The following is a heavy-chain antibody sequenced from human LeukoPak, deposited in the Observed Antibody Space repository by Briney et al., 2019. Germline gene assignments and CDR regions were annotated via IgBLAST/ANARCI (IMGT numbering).Heavy chain of an antibody. CDR2: LSANDGTT. CDR3: APGSYFAY. V-gene: IGHV3-23*01. Sequence: GGSLRLSCAASVVTFSSYAMSWGRRSPGNGLECVSGLSANDGTTYYAGCVKGCFTISRDDSNNTPYLQMHNLKVQHTAVSYCAPGSYFAYWGQGTLVTVYS. D-gene: IGHD1-26*01. J-gene: IGHJ4*02. CDR1: VVTFSSYA.